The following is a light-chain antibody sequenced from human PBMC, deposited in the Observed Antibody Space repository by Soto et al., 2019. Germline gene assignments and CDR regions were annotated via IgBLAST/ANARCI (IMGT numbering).Light chain of an antibody. Sequence: DIQLTQSPSFLSASEGDRVTITCRASQGISNYLAWYQQKPGKAPKLLIYAASTLESGVSSRFSGSGSGTEFTLTISSLQPEDFASYYCQHLNSYHTFGQGTKLEIK. CDR1: QGISNY. J-gene: IGKJ2*01. CDR2: AAS. CDR3: QHLNSYHT. V-gene: IGKV1-9*01.